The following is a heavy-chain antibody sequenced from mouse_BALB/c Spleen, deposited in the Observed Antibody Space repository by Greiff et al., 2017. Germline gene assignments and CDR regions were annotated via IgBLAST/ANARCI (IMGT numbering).Heavy chain of an antibody. Sequence: EVKVVESGGGLVQPGGSLKLSCAASGFTFSSYTMSWVRQTPEKRLEWVAYISNGGGSTYYPDTVKGRFTISRDNAKNTLYLQMSSLKSEDTAMYYCARRIITTVVAGAMDYWGQGTSVTVSS. J-gene: IGHJ4*01. V-gene: IGHV5-12-2*01. CDR1: GFTFSSYT. D-gene: IGHD1-1*01. CDR3: ARRIITTVVAGAMDY. CDR2: ISNGGGST.